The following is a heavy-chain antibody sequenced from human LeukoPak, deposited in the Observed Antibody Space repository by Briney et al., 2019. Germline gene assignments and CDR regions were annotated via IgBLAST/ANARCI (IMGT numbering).Heavy chain of an antibody. Sequence: GGSLGLSCAASGFTFSSYAMSWVRQAPGKGLEWVSTISGSGGSTYYADSVKGRFTISRDNSKNTLYLQMNSLRAEDTAVYYCAKLDTPAAIAPYYFDYWGRGTLVTVSS. CDR2: ISGSGGST. CDR3: AKLDTPAAIAPYYFDY. CDR1: GFTFSSYA. V-gene: IGHV3-23*01. D-gene: IGHD2-2*01. J-gene: IGHJ4*02.